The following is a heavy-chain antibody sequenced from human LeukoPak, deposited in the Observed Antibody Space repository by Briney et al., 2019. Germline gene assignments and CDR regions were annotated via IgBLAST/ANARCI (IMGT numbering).Heavy chain of an antibody. Sequence: PSETLSLTCSVSGDSISIGDYRWSWIRQSPGKGLEWIGYIYYIGTAYYNPSLRSRVALSADTSKNQFSLKLNSVTVADSAVYFCARARGDSPRIYYYMDVWAKGPRSPSP. CDR3: ARARGDSPRIYYYMDV. CDR1: GDSISIGDYR. J-gene: IGHJ6*03. V-gene: IGHV4-30-4*01. D-gene: IGHD3-16*01. CDR2: IYYIGTA.